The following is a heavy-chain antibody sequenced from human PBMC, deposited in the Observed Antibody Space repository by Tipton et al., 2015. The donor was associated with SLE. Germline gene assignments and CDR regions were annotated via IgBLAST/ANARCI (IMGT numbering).Heavy chain of an antibody. CDR2: IKEDGSEE. J-gene: IGHJ2*01. CDR1: GFTFNNNW. D-gene: IGHD7-27*01. V-gene: IGHV3-7*03. CDR3: AIITNWFFWYFDV. Sequence: SLRLSCAASGFTFNNNWMTWVRQAPGKGLEWVAHIKEDGSEEFYVDSARGRFFISRDNGKNSLFLQMNSLRDEDTAVYYCAIITNWFFWYFDVWGRGTLVTVSS.